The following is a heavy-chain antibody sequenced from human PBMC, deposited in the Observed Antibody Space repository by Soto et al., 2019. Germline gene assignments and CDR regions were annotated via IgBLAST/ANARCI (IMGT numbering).Heavy chain of an antibody. D-gene: IGHD5-18*01. V-gene: IGHV4-31*03. J-gene: IGHJ6*02. CDR3: ARVRRYSYGQIDYYYGMDV. CDR2: IYYSGST. Sequence: NPSETLSLTCTVSGGSISSGGYYWSWIRQHPGKGLEWIGYIYYSGSTYYNPSLKSRVTISVDTSKNQFSLKLSSVTAADTAVYYCARVRRYSYGQIDYYYGMDVWGQGTTFTVSS. CDR1: GGSISSGGYY.